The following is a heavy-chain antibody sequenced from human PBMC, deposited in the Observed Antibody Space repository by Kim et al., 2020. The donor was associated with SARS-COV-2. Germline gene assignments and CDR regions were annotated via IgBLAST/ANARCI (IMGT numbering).Heavy chain of an antibody. CDR2: IYYSGST. D-gene: IGHD3-22*01. V-gene: IGHV4-39*01. CDR1: GGSISSSSYY. J-gene: IGHJ5*02. CDR3: ARSYYYDSSGYYDHTLIWFDP. Sequence: SETLSLTCTVSGGSISSSSYYWGWIRQPPGKGLEWIGSIYYSGSTYYNPSLKSRVTISVDTSKNQFSLKLSSVTAADTAVYYCARSYYYDSSGYYDHTLIWFDPWGQGTLVTVSS.